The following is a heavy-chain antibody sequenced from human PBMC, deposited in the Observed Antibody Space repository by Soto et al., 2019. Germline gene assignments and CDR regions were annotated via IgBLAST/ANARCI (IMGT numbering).Heavy chain of an antibody. J-gene: IGHJ6*02. CDR2: ISAYNGNT. CDR3: ARVMVGPPAGVRIAYYGMDV. CDR1: GYTFTSYG. V-gene: IGHV1-18*01. D-gene: IGHD3-10*01. Sequence: GASVKVSCKASGYTFTSYGISWVRQAPGQGLEWMGWISAYNGNTNYAQKLQGRVTMTTDTSTSTAYMELRSLRSDDTAVYYCARVMVGPPAGVRIAYYGMDVWGQGTTVTVSS.